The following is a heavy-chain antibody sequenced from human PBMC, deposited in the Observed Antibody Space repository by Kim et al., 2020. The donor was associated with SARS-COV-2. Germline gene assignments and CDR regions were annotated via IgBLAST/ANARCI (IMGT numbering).Heavy chain of an antibody. CDR2: IYYSGST. Sequence: SETLSLTCTVSGGSISSYYWSWIRQPPGKGLEWIGHIYYSGSTNYNPSLKSRVTISVDTSKNHSPLKLSSVTAADTAVYYCARSRLHSSGRWYYFYYWG. CDR1: GGSISSYY. D-gene: IGHD6-19*01. J-gene: IGHJ4*01. V-gene: IGHV4-59*08. CDR3: ARSRLHSSGRWYYFYY.